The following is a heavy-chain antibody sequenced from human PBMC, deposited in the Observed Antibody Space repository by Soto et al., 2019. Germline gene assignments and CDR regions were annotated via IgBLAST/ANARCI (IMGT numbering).Heavy chain of an antibody. Sequence: GSLRLSCAASGFTFSSYAMSWVRQAPGKGLEWVSAISGSGGSTYYADSVKGRFTISRDNSKNTLYLQMNSLRAEDTAVYYCSIVLVKDRVGARDHIVAFDIWGQGTMVTVSS. CDR1: GFTFSSYA. CDR3: SIVLVKDRVGARDHIVAFDI. D-gene: IGHD1-26*01. J-gene: IGHJ3*02. CDR2: ISGSGGST. V-gene: IGHV3-23*01.